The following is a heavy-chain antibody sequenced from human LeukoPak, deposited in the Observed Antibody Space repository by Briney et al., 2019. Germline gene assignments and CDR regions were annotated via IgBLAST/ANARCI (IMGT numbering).Heavy chain of an antibody. J-gene: IGHJ4*02. Sequence: SETLSLTCAVYGGSITGYYRSWIRQTPGRGLEWVGEIHYTGATSYNPSLKSRATISTDTSKNQFSLRLSSVTAADTAVYYCARGNILAGYCFDFWGQGALVTVSS. D-gene: IGHD3-9*01. CDR1: GGSITGYY. CDR3: ARGNILAGYCFDF. V-gene: IGHV4-34*01. CDR2: IHYTGAT.